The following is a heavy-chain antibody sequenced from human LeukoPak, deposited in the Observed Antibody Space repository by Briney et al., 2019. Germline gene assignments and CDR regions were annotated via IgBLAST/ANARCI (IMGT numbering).Heavy chain of an antibody. Sequence: ASVKVSCKASGYTFTSYGISWVRQAPGQGLEWMGWISAYNGNTNYAQKLQGRVTMTTDTSTSTAYMELRSLRSDDTAVYYCARDRAMVRGVIITFPPGYWGQGTLVTVSS. CDR2: ISAYNGNT. CDR1: GYTFTSYG. J-gene: IGHJ4*02. V-gene: IGHV1-18*04. D-gene: IGHD3-10*01. CDR3: ARDRAMVRGVIITFPPGY.